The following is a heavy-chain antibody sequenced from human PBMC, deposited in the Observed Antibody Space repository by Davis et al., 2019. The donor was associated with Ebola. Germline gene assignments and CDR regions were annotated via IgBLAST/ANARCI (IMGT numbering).Heavy chain of an antibody. CDR2: IYPCDSDT. CDR1: GYTFTSYW. CDR3: ARAPYYYDVSGFYVDY. J-gene: IGHJ4*02. D-gene: IGHD3-22*01. Sequence: GESLKISCKASGYTFTSYWIVWVRQMPGKGLEWMGIIYPCDSDTRYSPSFLGQVIFSADKSISTAYLQWSSLKASDTATYYCARAPYYYDVSGFYVDYWGQGTLVTVSS. V-gene: IGHV5-51*01.